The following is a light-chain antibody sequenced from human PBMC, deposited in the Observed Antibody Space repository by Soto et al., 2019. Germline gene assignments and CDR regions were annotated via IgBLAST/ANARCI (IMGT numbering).Light chain of an antibody. CDR3: QQYNNWPRR. CDR1: QSVSSN. J-gene: IGKJ1*01. CDR2: GAS. V-gene: IGKV3D-15*01. Sequence: EIVMTQSPATLSVSPGERATLSCRASQSVSSNLAWYQQKPGQAPRLLIYGASTRATGIPARFSGSGSGTEFTLPISSLQSEDLAVYYCQQYNNWPRRFGQGTKVEIK.